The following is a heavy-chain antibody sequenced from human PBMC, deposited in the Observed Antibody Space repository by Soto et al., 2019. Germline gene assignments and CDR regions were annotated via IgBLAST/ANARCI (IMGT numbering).Heavy chain of an antibody. CDR2: ISAYNGNT. V-gene: IGHV1-18*01. CDR3: ARGAARPPTHWFDP. D-gene: IGHD6-6*01. Sequence: KVSCKASGYTFTSYGISWVRQAPGQGLEWMGWISAYNGNTNYAQKLQGRVTMTTDTSTSTAYMELRSLRSDDTAVYYCARGAARPPTHWFDPWGQGTLVTVSS. CDR1: GYTFTSYG. J-gene: IGHJ5*02.